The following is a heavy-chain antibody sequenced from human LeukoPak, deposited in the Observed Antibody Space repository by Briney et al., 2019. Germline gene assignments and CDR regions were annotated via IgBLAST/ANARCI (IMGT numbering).Heavy chain of an antibody. CDR2: IYTSGST. Sequence: SGTLSLTCTVSGGSISSGSYYWSWIRQPAGKGLEWIGRIYTSGSTNYNPSLKSRVTISVDTSKNQFSLKLSSVTAADTAVYYCARVAHDLYPYYFDYWGQGTLVTVSS. D-gene: IGHD5/OR15-5a*01. V-gene: IGHV4-61*02. J-gene: IGHJ4*02. CDR3: ARVAHDLYPYYFDY. CDR1: GGSISSGSYY.